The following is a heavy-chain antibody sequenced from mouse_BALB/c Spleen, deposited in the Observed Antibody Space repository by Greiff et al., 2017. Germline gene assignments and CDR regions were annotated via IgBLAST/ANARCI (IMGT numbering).Heavy chain of an antibody. J-gene: IGHJ2*01. CDR1: GFNIKDYY. V-gene: IGHV14-4*02. D-gene: IGHD1-2*01. CDR2: IDPENGDT. CDR3: NALRLRGDY. Sequence: DVKLVESGAELVRSGASVKLSCTASGFNIKDYYMHWVKQRPEQGLEWIGWIDPENGDTEYAPKFQGKATMTADTSSNTAYLQLSSLTSEDTAVYYCNALRLRGDYWGQGTTLTVSS.